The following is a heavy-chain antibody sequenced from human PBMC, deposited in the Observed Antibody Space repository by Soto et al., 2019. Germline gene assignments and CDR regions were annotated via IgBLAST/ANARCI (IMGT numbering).Heavy chain of an antibody. V-gene: IGHV3-23*01. Sequence: PGGSLRLSCAASGFIFTSYAMAWVRQAPGKGLEWVSSISGSGTTTHYADSVKGRFTISRDNSKTTPYLQMSSLRAEDTATYYCASSPNLYYYYSYMDVWGKGTTVTVSS. CDR2: ISGSGTTT. J-gene: IGHJ6*03. D-gene: IGHD6-6*01. CDR3: ASSPNLYYYYSYMDV. CDR1: GFIFTSYA.